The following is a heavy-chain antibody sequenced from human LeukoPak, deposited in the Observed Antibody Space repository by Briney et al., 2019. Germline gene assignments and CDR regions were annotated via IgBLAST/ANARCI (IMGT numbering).Heavy chain of an antibody. Sequence: PGGSLRLSCAASGFTFSSYAMHWVRQAPGKGLEWVAVISYDGSNKYYADSVKGRFTISRDNSKNTLYLQMNSLRAEDTAVYYCARDRARMRVAAAGRTYYYYGMDVWGQGTTVTVSS. J-gene: IGHJ6*02. CDR1: GFTFSSYA. CDR3: ARDRARMRVAAAGRTYYYYGMDV. V-gene: IGHV3-30-3*01. CDR2: ISYDGSNK. D-gene: IGHD6-13*01.